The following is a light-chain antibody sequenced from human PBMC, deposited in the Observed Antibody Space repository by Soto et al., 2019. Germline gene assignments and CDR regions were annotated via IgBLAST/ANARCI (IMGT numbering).Light chain of an antibody. J-gene: IGKJ4*01. CDR1: QIFDTF. Sequence: DIQMTQTPPSLSASVGDRLTITCRASQIFDTFLNWYQQKPGNAPKLLIFAASSLQIGVPSRFTGSVSGTDFTISISSLQPEDFATYFCQESYSTPLTFGGGTKVEL. CDR2: AAS. V-gene: IGKV1-39*01. CDR3: QESYSTPLT.